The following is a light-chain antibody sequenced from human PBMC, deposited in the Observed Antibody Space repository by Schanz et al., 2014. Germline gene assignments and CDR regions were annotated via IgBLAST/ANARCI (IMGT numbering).Light chain of an antibody. J-gene: IGKJ3*01. V-gene: IGKV4-1*01. CDR1: QSVLYSSNNKNY. CDR3: QQYYSNTVT. Sequence: DIVMTQSPDSLAVSLGERATINCKSSQSVLYSSNNKNYLAWYQQKPGQPPKVLIYWASTRESGVPDRFSGSGSGTDFTLTISSLQAEDVAVYYCQQYYSNTVTFGPGTKVDVK. CDR2: WAS.